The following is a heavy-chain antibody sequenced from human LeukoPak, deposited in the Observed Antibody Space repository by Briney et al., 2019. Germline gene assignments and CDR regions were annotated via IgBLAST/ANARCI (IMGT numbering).Heavy chain of an antibody. V-gene: IGHV1-46*01. D-gene: IGHD3-22*01. CDR2: INPSGGST. J-gene: IGHJ4*02. CDR3: ATIDGHYDSSGY. Sequence: ASVKVSCKASGYFFTSYYMHWVRQAPGQGLEWMGIINPSGGSTNYAQKFQGRVTMTRDMSTSTVYMELRSLRSEDTAVYYCATIDGHYDSSGYWGQGTLVIVSS. CDR1: GYFFTSYY.